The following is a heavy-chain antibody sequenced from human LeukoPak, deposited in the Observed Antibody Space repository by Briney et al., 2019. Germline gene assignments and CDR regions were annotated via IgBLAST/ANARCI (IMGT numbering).Heavy chain of an antibody. Sequence: GRSLRLSCAASGFSFSDHGMHWVRQAPGKGLEWVAVMSYDGSNKDYADSVKGRFTISRDNSKNTLYLQMNSLRAEDTAVYYCAKDRYSGYDAFDYWGQGTLVTVSS. J-gene: IGHJ4*02. D-gene: IGHD5-12*01. V-gene: IGHV3-30*18. CDR3: AKDRYSGYDAFDY. CDR1: GFSFSDHG. CDR2: MSYDGSNK.